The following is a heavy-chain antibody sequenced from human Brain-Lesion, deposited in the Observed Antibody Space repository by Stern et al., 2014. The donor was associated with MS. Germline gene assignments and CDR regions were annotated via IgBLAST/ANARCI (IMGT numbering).Heavy chain of an antibody. V-gene: IGHV3-15*05. D-gene: IGHD5-18*01. CDR2: VKSRGDGGTS. Sequence: EVQLVESGGGLVKPGGSLRLSCAGSGFTFSNVWMNWVRQAPGKGLEWVAGVKSRGDGGTSDYGAPVKGRFTISRDYSKNTLYLQIDNLRAEDTAVYYCTTIGYSASRSGFFDFWGQGTLVTVSS. J-gene: IGHJ4*02. CDR3: TTIGYSASRSGFFDF. CDR1: GFTFSNVW.